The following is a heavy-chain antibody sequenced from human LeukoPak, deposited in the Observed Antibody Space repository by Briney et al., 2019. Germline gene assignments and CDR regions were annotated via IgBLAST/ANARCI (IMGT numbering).Heavy chain of an antibody. D-gene: IGHD2-21*02. J-gene: IGHJ4*02. CDR1: GGSISSGDYY. Sequence: SQTLSLTCTVSGGSISSGDYYWSWIRQPPGKGLEWIGYIYYSGSTYYNPSLKSRVTISVDTSKNQFSLKLSSVTAADTAVYYCARVGAYCGGDCYWIDYWGQGTLVTVSS. CDR2: IYYSGST. CDR3: ARVGAYCGGDCYWIDY. V-gene: IGHV4-30-4*01.